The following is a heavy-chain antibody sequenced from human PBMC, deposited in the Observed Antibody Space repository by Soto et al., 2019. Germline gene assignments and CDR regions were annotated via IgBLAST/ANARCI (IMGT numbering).Heavy chain of an antibody. V-gene: IGHV1-46*01. D-gene: IGHD4-17*01. CDR1: GYTFTSYY. J-gene: IGHJ6*02. Sequence: QVQLVQSGAEVKKPGASVKVSCKASGYTFTSYYMHWVRQAPGQGLEWMGIINPSGGSTSYAQKFRGRVTMTRDTSTSTVYMELSSLRSEDRAVYYCARGATVVTPYYYYGMDVWGQGTTVTVSS. CDR3: ARGATVVTPYYYYGMDV. CDR2: INPSGGST.